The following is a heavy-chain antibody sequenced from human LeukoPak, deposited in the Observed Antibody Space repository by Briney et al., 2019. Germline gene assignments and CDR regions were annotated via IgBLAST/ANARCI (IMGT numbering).Heavy chain of an antibody. Sequence: GGSLRLSCAASGFIFSSYGMHWVRQAPGKGLEWVAVIWYDGSNKYYADSVKGRFTISRDNSKNTLYLQMNSLRAEDTAVYYCARRTCYDYVWGSYRLDYWGQGTLVTVSS. CDR3: ARRTCYDYVWGSYRLDY. CDR2: IWYDGSNK. CDR1: GFIFSSYG. J-gene: IGHJ4*02. V-gene: IGHV3-33*01. D-gene: IGHD3-16*02.